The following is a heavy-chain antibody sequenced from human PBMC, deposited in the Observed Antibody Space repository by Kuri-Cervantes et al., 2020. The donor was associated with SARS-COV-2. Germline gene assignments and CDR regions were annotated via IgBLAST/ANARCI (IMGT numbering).Heavy chain of an antibody. V-gene: IGHV3-30*03. CDR3: ARDLSGRFDP. D-gene: IGHD5/OR15-5a*01. CDR1: GFTFSSYG. J-gene: IGHJ5*02. CDR2: ISYDGSNK. Sequence: GGSLRLSCAASGFTFSSYGMHWVRQAPGKGLEWVAVISYDGSNKYYADSVKGRFTVSRDNSKSTLYLQMSSLRAEDTAVYYCARDLSGRFDPWGQGTLVTVSS.